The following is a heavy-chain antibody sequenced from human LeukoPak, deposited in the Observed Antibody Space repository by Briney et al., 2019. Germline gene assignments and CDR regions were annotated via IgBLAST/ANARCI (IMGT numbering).Heavy chain of an antibody. J-gene: IGHJ4*02. D-gene: IGHD6-19*01. CDR2: FDPEDGET. Sequence: ASVKVSCKVSGYTLTELSMHWVRQAPGKGLEWMGGFDPEDGETIYAQKFQGRVTMTEDTSTDTAYMELSSPRSEDTAVYYCATGYSSGWYLIDYWGQGTLVTVSS. V-gene: IGHV1-24*01. CDR1: GYTLTELS. CDR3: ATGYSSGWYLIDY.